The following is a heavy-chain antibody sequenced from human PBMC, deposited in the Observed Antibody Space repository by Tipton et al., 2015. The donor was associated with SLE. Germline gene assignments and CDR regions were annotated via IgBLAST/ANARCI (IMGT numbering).Heavy chain of an antibody. CDR2: IYTSGST. Sequence: TLSLTCTVSGGSISSGSYYWSWIRQPAGKGLEWIGRIYTSGSTNHNPSLKSRATISVDTSKNQFSLKLSSVTAADTAVYYCARPYCGGDCSDLWGRGTLVTVSS. D-gene: IGHD2-21*01. V-gene: IGHV4-61*02. CDR3: ARPYCGGDCSDL. J-gene: IGHJ2*01. CDR1: GGSISSGSYY.